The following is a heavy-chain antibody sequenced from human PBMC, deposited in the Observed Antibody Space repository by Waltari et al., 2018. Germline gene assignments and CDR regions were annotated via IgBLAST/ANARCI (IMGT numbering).Heavy chain of an antibody. V-gene: IGHV3-49*04. Sequence: EVQLVESGGGLVQPGRSLRLSCTASGFTFGDYAMSWVRQAPGKGLEWGGFIRSKAYGGTTEYAASLQGRFTISRDDSKSIAYLQMNSLKTEDTAVYYCTREGYSYGYAGMDVWGQGTTVTVSS. J-gene: IGHJ6*02. CDR2: IRSKAYGGTT. CDR1: GFTFGDYA. CDR3: TREGYSYGYAGMDV. D-gene: IGHD5-18*01.